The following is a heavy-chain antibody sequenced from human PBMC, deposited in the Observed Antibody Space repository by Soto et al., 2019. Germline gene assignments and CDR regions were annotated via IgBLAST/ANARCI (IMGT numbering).Heavy chain of an antibody. V-gene: IGHV3-11*01. D-gene: IGHD6-13*01. CDR2: ISSSGYTM. J-gene: IGHJ4*02. Sequence: QVQLVESGGDLVKPGGSLRLSCAASGFTFSDYYMSWIRQAPGKGLEWVSYISSSGYTMYYAGSVKGRFTISRDNAKTSLYLLMNALRAEDTAVYYCARMYSSSWYYFDHWGQGALVTVSS. CDR3: ARMYSSSWYYFDH. CDR1: GFTFSDYY.